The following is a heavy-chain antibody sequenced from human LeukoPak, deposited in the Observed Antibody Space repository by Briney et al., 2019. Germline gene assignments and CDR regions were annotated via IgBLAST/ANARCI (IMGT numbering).Heavy chain of an antibody. CDR3: ARETYDILTGYYNQLDY. D-gene: IGHD3-9*01. CDR1: GFTVSSNY. V-gene: IGHV3-53*01. CDR2: IYSGGST. Sequence: GGSLRLSCAASGFTVSSNYMSWVRQAPGKGLEWVSVIYSGGSTYYADSVKGRFTISRDNSKSTLYIQMNSLRAEDTAVYYCARETYDILTGYYNQLDYWGQGTLVTVSS. J-gene: IGHJ4*02.